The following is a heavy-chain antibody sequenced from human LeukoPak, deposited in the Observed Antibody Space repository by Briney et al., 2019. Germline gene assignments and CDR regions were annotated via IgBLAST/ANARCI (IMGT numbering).Heavy chain of an antibody. J-gene: IGHJ4*02. CDR1: GFTFDDYA. D-gene: IGHD6-6*01. Sequence: GGSLRLSCAASGFTFDDYAMHWVRQAPGKGLEWVSGISWNSGSIGYADSVKGRFTISRDNAKNLLYLQMNSLRAEDTAVYYCAKDPTSSSALDYWGQGTLVTVSS. V-gene: IGHV3-9*01. CDR2: ISWNSGSI. CDR3: AKDPTSSSALDY.